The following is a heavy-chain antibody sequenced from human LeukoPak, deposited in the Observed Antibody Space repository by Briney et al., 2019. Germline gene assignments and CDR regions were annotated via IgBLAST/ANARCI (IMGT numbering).Heavy chain of an antibody. CDR2: ISGSGDST. Sequence: GGSLRLSCAASGFIFNHYATSWVRQAPGKGLEWVSAISGSGDSTYYADSVKGRFTISRDNSKNTLYLHMNSLRAGDTAVYYCAKVSYSSSWFYPTDYWGQGTLVTVSS. CDR3: AKVSYSSSWFYPTDY. V-gene: IGHV3-23*01. D-gene: IGHD6-13*01. CDR1: GFIFNHYA. J-gene: IGHJ4*02.